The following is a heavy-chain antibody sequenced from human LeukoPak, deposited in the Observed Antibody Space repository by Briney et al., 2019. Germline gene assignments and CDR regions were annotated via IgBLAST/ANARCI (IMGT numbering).Heavy chain of an antibody. V-gene: IGHV3-23*01. CDR1: GFTFSTHA. CDR2: ISGRGGST. D-gene: IGHD6-19*01. J-gene: IGHJ4*02. Sequence: GGSLRLSCAASGFTFSTHAMTGVREAPGKGGEGGSAISGRGGSTYYADSVKGRFLISRDNSKNTLYLQMNSLRAEDTAVYYCAKGLYSSAWFRGFDCWGQGTLVTVSS. CDR3: AKGLYSSAWFRGFDC.